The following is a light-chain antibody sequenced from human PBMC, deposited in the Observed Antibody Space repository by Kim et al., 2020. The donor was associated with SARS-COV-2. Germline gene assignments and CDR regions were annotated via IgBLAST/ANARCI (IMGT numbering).Light chain of an antibody. CDR1: SHRSYY. CDR3: NSRDSNDNVV. V-gene: IGLV3-19*01. CDR2: GKT. Sequence: VALGQTVRITCQGDSHRSYYATWYQQKPGQAPILVIYGKTNRPSGIPDRFSGSSSGNTASLTITGTQAGDEADYYCNSRDSNDNVVFGGGTQLTVL. J-gene: IGLJ2*01.